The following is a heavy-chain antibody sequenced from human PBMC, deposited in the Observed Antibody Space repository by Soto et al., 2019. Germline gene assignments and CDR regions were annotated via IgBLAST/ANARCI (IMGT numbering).Heavy chain of an antibody. Sequence: TETLCRTCYVSGESIYSRSYYWGWIRQPPGKGLEWIANIFESGSTYDNPSLKSRVTISMDTSRNEFSLKLSSVTAADTAVYYCARRAGSYSEIDCEGGYFD. CDR3: ARRAGSYSEIDCEGGYFD. CDR1: GESIYSRSYY. D-gene: IGHD3-10*01. J-gene: IGHJ4*03. V-gene: IGHV4-39*01. CDR2: IFESGST.